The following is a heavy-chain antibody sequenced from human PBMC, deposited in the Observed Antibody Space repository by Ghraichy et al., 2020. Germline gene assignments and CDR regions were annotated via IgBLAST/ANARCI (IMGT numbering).Heavy chain of an antibody. V-gene: IGHV4-34*01. D-gene: IGHD4-17*01. CDR1: GGSFSGYY. J-gene: IGHJ4*02. CDR2: INHSGST. CDR3: ARGPALPLVASSSTVTTLGDY. Sequence: SETLSLTCAVYGGSFSGYYWSWIRQPPGKGLEWIGEINHSGSTNYNPSLKSRVTISVDTSKNQFSLKLSSVTAADTAVYYCARGPALPLVASSSTVTTLGDYWGQGTLVTVSS.